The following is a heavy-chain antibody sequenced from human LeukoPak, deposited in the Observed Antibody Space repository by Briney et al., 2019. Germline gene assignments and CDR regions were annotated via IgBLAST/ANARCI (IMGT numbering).Heavy chain of an antibody. D-gene: IGHD6-19*01. CDR3: ARHGASSSGWYGWFDP. Sequence: GGSLSLSCAPSAFTLSSFLMGWVRQAPGRGRVCGWNTKTDGREKYSVYSMKSRFTITRDNAKNSLYLQKNSLRAEDTAVYYCARHGASSSGWYGWFDPWGQGTLVTVSS. CDR1: AFTLSSFL. J-gene: IGHJ5*02. V-gene: IGHV3-7*03. CDR2: TKTDGREK.